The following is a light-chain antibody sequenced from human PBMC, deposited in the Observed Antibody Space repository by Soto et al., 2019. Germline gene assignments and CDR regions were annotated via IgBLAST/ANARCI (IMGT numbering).Light chain of an antibody. CDR3: AAWDDSLNGYV. Sequence: QSVLTQPPSASGTPGQRVTISCSGSSSNIEIDTVSWCQQIPGTAPKLLIYNGNQRPSGVHDRFSGSESGTSASLAISGLQSEDEADYYCAAWDDSLNGYVFGTGTKVTVL. CDR2: NGN. V-gene: IGLV1-44*01. J-gene: IGLJ1*01. CDR1: SSNIEIDT.